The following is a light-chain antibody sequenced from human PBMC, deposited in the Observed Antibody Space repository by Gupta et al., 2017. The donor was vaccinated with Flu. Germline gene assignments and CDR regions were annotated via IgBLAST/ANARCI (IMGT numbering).Light chain of an antibody. CDR2: DVN. V-gene: IGLV2-11*01. CDR1: SSDVGAYDY. Sequence: QSALTQPRSVSGSPGQSAAISCTGTSSDVGAYDYVSWYQQHPGQAPKLIIYDVNKRPSGVPDRFAGSKSGNTASLTISGLQPEDEADYYCNSYGASSFFGGGTRLTVL. CDR3: NSYGASSF. J-gene: IGLJ2*01.